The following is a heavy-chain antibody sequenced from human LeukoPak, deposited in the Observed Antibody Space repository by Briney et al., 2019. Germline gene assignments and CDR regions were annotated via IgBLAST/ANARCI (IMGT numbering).Heavy chain of an antibody. CDR1: GFTFSSYS. J-gene: IGHJ4*02. V-gene: IGHV3-48*02. CDR3: ARDSYYGDYVTVFDY. CDR2: ISSSSSTI. D-gene: IGHD4-17*01. Sequence: GGSLRLSCAASGFTFSSYSMNWVRQAPGKGLEWVSYISSSSSTISYAESVKGRFTISRANAKNSLYLQMNSLRDEDTAVYYCARDSYYGDYVTVFDYWGQGTLVTVSS.